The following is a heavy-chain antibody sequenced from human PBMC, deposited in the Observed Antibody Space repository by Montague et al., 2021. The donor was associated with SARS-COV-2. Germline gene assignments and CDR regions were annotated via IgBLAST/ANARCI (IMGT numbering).Heavy chain of an antibody. CDR1: GGSINNFY. V-gene: IGHV4-59*12. D-gene: IGHD1-26*01. Sequence: SETLSLTCIVSGGSINNFYWSRIRQPPGKGLEWIGNLYYSGSTKYNPSLRSRATISLDTSKKQFSLKVHSATAADTAVYYCAREVRDTLPFDHWGQGTLVTVSS. CDR3: AREVRDTLPFDH. CDR2: LYYSGST. J-gene: IGHJ4*02.